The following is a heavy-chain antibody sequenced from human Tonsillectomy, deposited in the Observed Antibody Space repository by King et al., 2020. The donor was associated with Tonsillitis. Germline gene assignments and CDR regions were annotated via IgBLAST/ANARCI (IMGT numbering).Heavy chain of an antibody. D-gene: IGHD3-22*01. V-gene: IGHV1-69*01. CDR1: GGTFSSYA. CDR3: ARYYYDSIGYWFDH. CDR2: LIPLFGTA. J-gene: IGHJ5*02. Sequence: VQLVESGAEVKKPGSSVKVSCKASGGTFSSYAISWVRQAPGQGLEWMGGLIPLFGTANYAQKFQGRITIIADESTRTAYMELSSLRSEDTAVYYCARYYYDSIGYWFDHWGQGILVTVSS.